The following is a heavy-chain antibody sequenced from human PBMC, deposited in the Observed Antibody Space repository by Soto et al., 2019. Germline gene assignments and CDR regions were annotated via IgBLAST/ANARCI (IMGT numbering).Heavy chain of an antibody. CDR1: GFTVSSND. CDR2: IYSGGSGGSA. Sequence: GGSLRLSCAASGFTVSSNDMSWVRQAPGKGLEWVSVIYSGGSGGSADYADSVKGRFTISRDNSKNTLYLQMNSLSAEDTAVYYCAREGPRDCSGGTCYWGYFDYWGQGTLVTVSS. D-gene: IGHD2-15*01. J-gene: IGHJ4*01. V-gene: IGHV3-66*01. CDR3: AREGPRDCSGGTCYWGYFDY.